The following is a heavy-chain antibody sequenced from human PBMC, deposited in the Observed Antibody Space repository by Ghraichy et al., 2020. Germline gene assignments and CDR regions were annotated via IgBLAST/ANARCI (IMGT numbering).Heavy chain of an antibody. CDR2: IHGGGST. Sequence: SETLSLTCAVSGDSVSSNVWWGWVRQPPGKGPEWIGEIHGGGSTNYNPSLQSRVTISIDKWKNQISLNLRSVTAADTAVYYCATNSNYRQDSWGQGALVTVSS. V-gene: IGHV4-4*02. CDR3: ATNSNYRQDS. CDR1: GDSVSSNVW. J-gene: IGHJ5*01. D-gene: IGHD4-11*01.